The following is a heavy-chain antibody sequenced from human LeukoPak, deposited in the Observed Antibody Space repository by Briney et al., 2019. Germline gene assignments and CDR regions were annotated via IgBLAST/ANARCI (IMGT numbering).Heavy chain of an antibody. CDR1: GYTFTSYA. CDR3: ARAYDSGCNY. D-gene: IGHD6-19*01. J-gene: IGHJ4*02. Sequence: ASVKVSCKASGYTFTSYAIHWVRQAPGQRLEWMGPINAANGNTRYSQTFQDRVTITRDTSASTAYMELSSLRSEDTAVYYCARAYDSGCNYWGQGTLVTVSS. V-gene: IGHV1-3*01. CDR2: INAANGNT.